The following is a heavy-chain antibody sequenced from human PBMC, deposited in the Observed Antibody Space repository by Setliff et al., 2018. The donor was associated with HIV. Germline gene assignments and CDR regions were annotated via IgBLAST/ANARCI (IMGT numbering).Heavy chain of an antibody. D-gene: IGHD1-26*01. CDR2: ISAYNGNT. CDR3: ARDRRFAGTYHFDS. Sequence: ASVKVSCKASGYTFPDYGISWVRQAPGQGLEWMGWISAYNGNTNYAQKFQERVTMTTDTSSTTAYMELRSLRSDDTAVYHCARDRRFAGTYHFDSWGQGTLVTVSS. V-gene: IGHV1-18*01. J-gene: IGHJ4*02. CDR1: GYTFPDYG.